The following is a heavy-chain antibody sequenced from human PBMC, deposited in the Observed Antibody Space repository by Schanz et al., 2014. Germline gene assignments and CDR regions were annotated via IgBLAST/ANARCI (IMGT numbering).Heavy chain of an antibody. CDR1: GFTVSSDH. Sequence: EVQLVESGGGFVQPGGSLGLSCVVSGFTVSSDHMSWVRQAPGKGLEWVSTIYASGATYYADSVKRRFTISRDISKNTLHLQVTSLRAEDTAIYYCARDGNYYGSRNYYKTPYYFDYWRQGTLVTVSS. V-gene: IGHV3-66*01. J-gene: IGHJ4*02. D-gene: IGHD3-10*01. CDR3: ARDGNYYGSRNYYKTPYYFDY. CDR2: IYASGAT.